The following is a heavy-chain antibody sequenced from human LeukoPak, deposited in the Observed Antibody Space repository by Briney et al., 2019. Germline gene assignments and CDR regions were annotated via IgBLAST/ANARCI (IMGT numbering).Heavy chain of an antibody. D-gene: IGHD3-3*01. Sequence: GGSLRLSCAASGFTFSSYSMNWVRQAPGKGLEWVSSISSSSSYIYYADSVKGRFTISRDNAKNSLYLQMNSLRAEDTAVYYCARDEFGVAAHPGRAYYYGMDVWCQETTVTVSS. J-gene: IGHJ6*02. CDR2: ISSSSSYI. CDR3: ARDEFGVAAHPGRAYYYGMDV. V-gene: IGHV3-21*01. CDR1: GFTFSSYS.